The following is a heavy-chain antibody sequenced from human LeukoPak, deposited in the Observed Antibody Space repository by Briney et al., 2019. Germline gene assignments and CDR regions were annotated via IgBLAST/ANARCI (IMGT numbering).Heavy chain of an antibody. J-gene: IGHJ4*02. CDR3: ARAGQGYYYDTSAYYFDY. D-gene: IGHD3-22*01. CDR1: GYTFTNFG. V-gene: IGHV1-18*01. CDR2: ISAYKGNP. Sequence: ASVKVSCRASGYTFTNFGISWVRQAPGQGLEWIAWISAYKGNPTYAQNLQGRVTVTTDTSTNTAYMELRSLTSDDTAVYFCARAGQGYYYDTSAYYFDYWGQGTLVTVSS.